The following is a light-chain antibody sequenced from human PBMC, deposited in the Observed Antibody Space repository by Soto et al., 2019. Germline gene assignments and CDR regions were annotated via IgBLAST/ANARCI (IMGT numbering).Light chain of an antibody. J-gene: IGKJ2*01. V-gene: IGKV1-5*01. Sequence: DIQMTQSPSTLSASVGDKVTITCRASQSLTSWLAWYQQKPGKAPKLLIYDASTLQSGVPSRFSGSGSGTDFTLTISSLQPDDFATYYCQQYKNYSPYTFGQGTKLEIK. CDR1: QSLTSW. CDR3: QQYKNYSPYT. CDR2: DAS.